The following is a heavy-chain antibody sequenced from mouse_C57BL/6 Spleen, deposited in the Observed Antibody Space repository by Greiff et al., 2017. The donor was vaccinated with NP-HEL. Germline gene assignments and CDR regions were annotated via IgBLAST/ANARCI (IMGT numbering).Heavy chain of an antibody. CDR1: GFTFTDYY. CDR2: IRNKANGYTT. CDR3: ERWLLPFYWYFDV. V-gene: IGHV7-3*01. D-gene: IGHD2-3*01. J-gene: IGHJ1*03. Sequence: EVKLVESGGGLVQPGGSLSLSCAASGFTFTDYYMSWVRQPPGKALEWLGFIRNKANGYTTEYSASVKVRFTISRDNSQSILYLQMNALRAEDSATYYCERWLLPFYWYFDVWGTGTTVTVSS.